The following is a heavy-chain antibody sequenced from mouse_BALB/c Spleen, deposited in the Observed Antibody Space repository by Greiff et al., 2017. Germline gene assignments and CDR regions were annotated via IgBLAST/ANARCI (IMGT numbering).Heavy chain of an antibody. CDR3: ARGGDGYYGDY. J-gene: IGHJ2*01. CDR1: GYSFTSYW. D-gene: IGHD2-3*01. Sequence: VQLQQSGPQLVRPGASVKISCKASGYSFTSYWMHWVKQRPGQGLEWIGMIDPSDSETRLNQKFKDKATLTVDKSSSTAYMQLSSPTSEDSAVYYCARGGDGYYGDYWGQGTTLTVSS. V-gene: IGHV1S126*01. CDR2: IDPSDSET.